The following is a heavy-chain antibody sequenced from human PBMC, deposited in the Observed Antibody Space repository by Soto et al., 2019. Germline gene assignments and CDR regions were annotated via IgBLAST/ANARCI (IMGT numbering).Heavy chain of an antibody. D-gene: IGHD3-22*01. Sequence: GASVKVSCKASGYTFTSYDINWVRQATGQGLEWMGWMNPNSGNTGYAQKFQGRVTMTRNTSISTAYMELSSLRSEDTAVYYCARLIVVVMDAFDIWGQGTMVTVSS. V-gene: IGHV1-8*01. CDR3: ARLIVVVMDAFDI. CDR1: GYTFTSYD. J-gene: IGHJ3*02. CDR2: MNPNSGNT.